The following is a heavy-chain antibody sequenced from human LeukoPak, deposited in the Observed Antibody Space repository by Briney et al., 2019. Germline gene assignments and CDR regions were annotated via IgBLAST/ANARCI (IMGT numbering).Heavy chain of an antibody. V-gene: IGHV4-39*01. CDR1: GGSISSSSYY. CDR2: IYYSGST. CDR3: ARHRISAFDY. Sequence: PSETLSLTCTVSGGSISSSSYYWGWIRQPPGKGLEWIGSIYYSGSTYYNPSLKSRVTISVDTSKNQFSLKLSSVTAADTAVYYCARHRISAFDYWGQGTLVTASS. J-gene: IGHJ4*02.